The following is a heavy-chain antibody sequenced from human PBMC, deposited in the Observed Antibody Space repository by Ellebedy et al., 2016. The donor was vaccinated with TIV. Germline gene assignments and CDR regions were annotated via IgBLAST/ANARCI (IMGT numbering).Heavy chain of an antibody. J-gene: IGHJ6*02. CDR3: ARLWFGDLFSPEGDV. D-gene: IGHD3-10*01. CDR2: IYDSGRT. CDR1: GGSISGTYTSYY. V-gene: IGHV4-39*01. Sequence: SETLSLTXNVSGGSISGTYTSYYWGWIRQPPGKGLEWIGSIYDSGRTHYNPSLKSRVTISVDTSKNQFSLKLSSVTAADTALYYCARLWFGDLFSPEGDVWGQGTTVTVSS.